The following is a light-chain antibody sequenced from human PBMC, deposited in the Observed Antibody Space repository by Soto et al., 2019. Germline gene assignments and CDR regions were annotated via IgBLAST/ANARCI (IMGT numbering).Light chain of an antibody. CDR2: EGR. CDR1: NSGVVNYEY. J-gene: IGLJ1*01. V-gene: IGLV2-23*01. CDR3: LSYGKV. Sequence: LSQPASVSGSPGQSITISCTGINSGVVNYEYVSWYQQFPDKGPKLIIYEGRERPSGVSDRFSGSKSDNAASLTISALQTEDEAEYFCLSYGKVFGTGTKVTVL.